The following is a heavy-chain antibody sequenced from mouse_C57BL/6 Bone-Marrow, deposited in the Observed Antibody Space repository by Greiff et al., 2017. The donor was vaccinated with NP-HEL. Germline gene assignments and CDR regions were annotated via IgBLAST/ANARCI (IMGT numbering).Heavy chain of an antibody. Sequence: VHVKQSGPELVKPGASVKMSCKASGYTFTDYNMHWVKQSHGKSLEWIGYINPNNGGTSYNQKFKGKATLTVNKSSSTAYMELRSLTSEDSAVYYCARKVLYYGNYGFAYWGQGTLVTVSA. CDR3: ARKVLYYGNYGFAY. CDR2: INPNNGGT. V-gene: IGHV1-22*01. D-gene: IGHD2-1*01. CDR1: GYTFTDYN. J-gene: IGHJ3*01.